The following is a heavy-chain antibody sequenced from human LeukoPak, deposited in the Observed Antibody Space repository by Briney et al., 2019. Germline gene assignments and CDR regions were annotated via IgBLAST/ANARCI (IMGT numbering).Heavy chain of an antibody. CDR3: AKDSGYSSSWYFDY. D-gene: IGHD6-13*01. Sequence: GGSLRLSCAASGFTFSSYAMSWVRQAPGKGLEWVSAISGSGGSTYYADSVKGRFTISRDNSKNTLYLQMNSLRAEDTAVYNCAKDSGYSSSWYFDYWGQGTLVTVSS. V-gene: IGHV3-23*01. J-gene: IGHJ4*02. CDR1: GFTFSSYA. CDR2: ISGSGGST.